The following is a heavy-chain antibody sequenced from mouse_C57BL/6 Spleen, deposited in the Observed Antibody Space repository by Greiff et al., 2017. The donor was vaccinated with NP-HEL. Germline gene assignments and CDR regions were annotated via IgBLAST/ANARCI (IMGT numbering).Heavy chain of an antibody. CDR1: GFTFNTYA. V-gene: IGHV10-3*01. D-gene: IGHD1-1*01. J-gene: IGHJ3*01. CDR2: IRSKSSNYAT. Sequence: EVQLVESGGGLVQPKGSLKLSCAASGFTFNTYAMHWVRQAPRKGLEWVARIRSKSSNYATYYADSVKDRFTISRDDSQSMLYLQMNNLKTEDTAMYYCVGEGAYYYGSSPWFAYWGQGTLVTVSA. CDR3: VGEGAYYYGSSPWFAY.